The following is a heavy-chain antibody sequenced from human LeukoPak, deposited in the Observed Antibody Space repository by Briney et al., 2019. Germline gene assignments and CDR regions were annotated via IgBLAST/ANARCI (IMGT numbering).Heavy chain of an antibody. V-gene: IGHV1-69*05. CDR3: ARDTYYDSSGYYDPPRAFDI. CDR1: GGTFSSYT. J-gene: IGHJ3*02. Sequence: SVKVSCKASGGTFSSYTISWVRQAPEQGLEWMGGIIPIFGTANYAQKFQGRVTITTDESTSTAYMELSSLRSEDTAVYYCARDTYYDSSGYYDPPRAFDIWGQGTMVTVSS. CDR2: IIPIFGTA. D-gene: IGHD3-22*01.